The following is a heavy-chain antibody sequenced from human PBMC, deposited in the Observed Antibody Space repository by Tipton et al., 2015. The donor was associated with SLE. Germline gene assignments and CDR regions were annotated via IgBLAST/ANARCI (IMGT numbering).Heavy chain of an antibody. CDR1: GGSISSGYY. V-gene: IGHV4-38-2*02. J-gene: IGHJ2*01. CDR3: ARADGAARLWYFDL. CDR2: IYHSGST. Sequence: LRLSCTVSGGSISSGYYWGWIRQPPGKGLEWIGSIYHSGSTYYNPSLKSRVTISVDTSKKQFSLKLSSVTAADTAVYYCARADGAARLWYFDLWGRGTLVTVSS. D-gene: IGHD6-6*01.